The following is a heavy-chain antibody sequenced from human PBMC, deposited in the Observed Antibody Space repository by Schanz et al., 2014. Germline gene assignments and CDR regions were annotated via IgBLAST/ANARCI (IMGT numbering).Heavy chain of an antibody. CDR2: IYSSGST. D-gene: IGHD2-8*01. CDR3: AREWSSFDY. V-gene: IGHV4-59*01. Sequence: QVQLQESGPGLVKPSETLSLTCTVSGGSISSFKWSWIRQPPGKGLEYIGYIYSSGSTNYNPSLERRVTRSVDTSKNQFSLKLSSVTAADTAVYYCAREWSSFDYWGQGTLVTVSS. CDR1: GGSISSFK. J-gene: IGHJ4*02.